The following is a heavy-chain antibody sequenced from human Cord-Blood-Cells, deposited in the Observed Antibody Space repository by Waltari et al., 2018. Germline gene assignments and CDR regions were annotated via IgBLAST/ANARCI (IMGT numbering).Heavy chain of an antibody. J-gene: IGHJ4*02. CDR2: ISSSSSTI. Sequence: EVQLVESGGGLVQPGGSLRLSCAASGFTFSSYSMNWVRQAPGKGLEWVSYISSSSSTIYYEDSVKGRCNISRDNAKNSLYLQMNILRDEDTAVYYCARDRVGYCSSTSCYDGDSYFDYWGQGTLVTVSS. CDR3: ARDRVGYCSSTSCYDGDSYFDY. CDR1: GFTFSSYS. D-gene: IGHD2-2*01. V-gene: IGHV3-48*02.